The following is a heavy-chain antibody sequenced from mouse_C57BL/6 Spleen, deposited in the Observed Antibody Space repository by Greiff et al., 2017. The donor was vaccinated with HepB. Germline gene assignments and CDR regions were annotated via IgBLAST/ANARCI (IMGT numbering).Heavy chain of an antibody. CDR1: GYTFTSYG. D-gene: IGHD1-1*01. V-gene: IGHV1-81*01. J-gene: IGHJ4*01. CDR3: AQERGDPTGAMDD. Sequence: VQLQQSGAELARPGASVKLSCKASGYTFTSYGISWVKQRTGQGLEWIGEIYPRSCNTYYTEKIKGKATLTADKSSSTAYMALRSLKSEDSAVYFCAQERGDPTGAMDDWGQGTSVTVSS. CDR2: IYPRSCNT.